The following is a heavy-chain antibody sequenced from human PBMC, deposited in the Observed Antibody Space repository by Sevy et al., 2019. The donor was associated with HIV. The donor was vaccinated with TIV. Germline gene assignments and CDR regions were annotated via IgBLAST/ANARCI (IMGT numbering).Heavy chain of an antibody. Sequence: SETLSLTCAVSGGCIPGHYWSWIRQTPQKGLEWIGYHYHSDSTKYNPSLKSRATISVHTSKNQFFLSLSSVTAADTAVYYCARVDNSGTYVLYWGQGIRVTVSS. CDR2: HYHSDST. CDR3: ARVDNSGTYVLY. J-gene: IGHJ4*02. V-gene: IGHV4-59*11. CDR1: GGCIPGHY. D-gene: IGHD3-10*01.